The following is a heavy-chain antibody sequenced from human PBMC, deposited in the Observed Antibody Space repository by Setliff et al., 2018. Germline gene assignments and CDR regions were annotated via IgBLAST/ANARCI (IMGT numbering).Heavy chain of an antibody. J-gene: IGHJ3*02. Sequence: PSETLSLTCAVSGYSISSGYYWGWIRQPPGKGLEWIGSIYHSGSTYYNPSLKSRVTISVGTSKNQFSLKLSSVTAADTAVYYCARGWGSGWSKEGAFDIWGQGTMVTVSS. V-gene: IGHV4-38-2*01. CDR2: IYHSGST. CDR3: ARGWGSGWSKEGAFDI. CDR1: GYSISSGYY. D-gene: IGHD6-19*01.